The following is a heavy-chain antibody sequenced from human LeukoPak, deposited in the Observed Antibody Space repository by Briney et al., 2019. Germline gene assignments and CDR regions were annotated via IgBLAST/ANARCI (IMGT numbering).Heavy chain of an antibody. CDR1: GGSFSGYY. V-gene: IGHV4-34*01. D-gene: IGHD2-15*01. J-gene: IGHJ3*02. Sequence: KPSETLSLTCAVYGGSFSGYYWSWIRQPPGKGLEWIGEINHSGRTNYNPSLKSRVTISVDTSKNQFSLKLSSVTAADTAVYYCARGRVTLLGVHAFDIWGQGTMVTVSS. CDR2: INHSGRT. CDR3: ARGRVTLLGVHAFDI.